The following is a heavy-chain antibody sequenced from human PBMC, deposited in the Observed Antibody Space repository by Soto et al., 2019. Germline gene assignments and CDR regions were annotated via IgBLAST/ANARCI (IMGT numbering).Heavy chain of an antibody. Sequence: SETLSLTCTVSGGSVGRGSYYWSWIRQPPGKGLEWIGYIYYSGSTDYNPSLKSRATISVDTSKNQFSLKLSSVTAADTAVYYCARSVYFDYWGQGTLVTVSS. V-gene: IGHV4-61*01. J-gene: IGHJ4*02. CDR3: ARSVYFDY. CDR1: GGSVGRGSYY. CDR2: IYYSGST.